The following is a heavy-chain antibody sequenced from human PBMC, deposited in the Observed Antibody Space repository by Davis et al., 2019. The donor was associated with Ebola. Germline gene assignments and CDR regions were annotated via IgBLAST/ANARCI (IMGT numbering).Heavy chain of an antibody. J-gene: IGHJ6*02. D-gene: IGHD3-9*01. CDR2: IYSGGST. V-gene: IGHV3-66*01. CDR1: GFTVSSNY. Sequence: GVLKISCAASGFTVSSNYMSWVRQAPGKGLEWVSVIYSGGSTYYADSVKGRFTISRDNSKNTLYLQMNSLRAEDTAVYYCARDFDYAAYGMDVWGQGTTVTVSS. CDR3: ARDFDYAAYGMDV.